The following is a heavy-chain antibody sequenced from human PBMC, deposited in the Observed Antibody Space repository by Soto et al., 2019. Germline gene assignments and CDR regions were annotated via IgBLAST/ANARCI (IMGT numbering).Heavy chain of an antibody. V-gene: IGHV3-21*01. CDR3: ARDLAVAGND. CDR2: ISSTSSYT. J-gene: IGHJ4*02. CDR1: GFTFSIHA. D-gene: IGHD6-19*01. Sequence: RGSLRRSCAASGFTFSIHAMNWVRQTQEKGLEWVSSISSTSSYTHYSDSVKGRFTISRDNANNSLFLQMNSLRAEDTATYYCARDLAVAGNDWGQGFVGSVCS.